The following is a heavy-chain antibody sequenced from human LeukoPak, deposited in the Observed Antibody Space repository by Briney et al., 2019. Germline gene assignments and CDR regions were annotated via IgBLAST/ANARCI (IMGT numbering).Heavy chain of an antibody. CDR3: AKCGSGSYLRSYMDV. V-gene: IGHV3-30*02. D-gene: IGHD3-10*01. CDR1: GFTFSSYG. J-gene: IGHJ6*03. Sequence: GGSLRLSCAASGFTFSSYGMHWVRQAPGKGLEWVAFIRYDGSNKYYADSVKGRFTISRDDSKNTLYLQMNSLRADDTAVYYCAKCGSGSYLRSYMDVWGKGTTVTVSS. CDR2: IRYDGSNK.